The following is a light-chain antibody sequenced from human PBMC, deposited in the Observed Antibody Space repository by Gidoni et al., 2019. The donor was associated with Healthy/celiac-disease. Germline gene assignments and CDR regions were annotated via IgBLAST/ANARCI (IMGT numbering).Light chain of an antibody. V-gene: IGLV3-1*01. CDR3: PAWDSSTAYV. Sequence: SYELTQPPSVSVSPGQTASITCSGDKLGDKYACWYQQKPGQSPVLVIYQDSKRPSGIPERFSGSNSGNTATLPISGPQAMDEADYYRPAWDSSTAYVFGTGTKVTVL. CDR2: QDS. J-gene: IGLJ1*01. CDR1: KLGDKY.